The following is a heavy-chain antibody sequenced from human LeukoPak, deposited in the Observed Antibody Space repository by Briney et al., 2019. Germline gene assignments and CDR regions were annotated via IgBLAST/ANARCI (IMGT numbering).Heavy chain of an antibody. CDR2: INSDGSIT. Sequence: GGSLRLSCAAFGFTFDDYAMHWVRQAPGKGLVWVSHINSDGSITSYADSVKGRFTISRDNAKNTLYLQMNSLRAEDTAVYYCARDAVGTANAVWGQGTTVTVSS. V-gene: IGHV3-74*01. D-gene: IGHD5-18*01. CDR1: GFTFDDYA. CDR3: ARDAVGTANAV. J-gene: IGHJ6*02.